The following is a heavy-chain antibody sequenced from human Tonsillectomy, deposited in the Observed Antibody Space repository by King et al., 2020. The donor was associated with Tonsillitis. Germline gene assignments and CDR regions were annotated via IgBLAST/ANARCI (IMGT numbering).Heavy chain of an antibody. CDR1: GFNFRSYN. V-gene: IGHV3-21*04. CDR2: MSSSSSYI. CDR3: ARDGVLAIPALEDDLFDC. D-gene: IGHD2-8*01. Sequence: VQLVESGGGVVKPGGSLRLSCAASGFNFRSYNMNWVRQAPGKGLEWVSSMSSSSSYIYYVDSVKGRFTISRDNAKNSLYLEMNSLRAEDTAVYYCARDGVLAIPALEDDLFDCWGEGTLVTASS. J-gene: IGHJ5*01.